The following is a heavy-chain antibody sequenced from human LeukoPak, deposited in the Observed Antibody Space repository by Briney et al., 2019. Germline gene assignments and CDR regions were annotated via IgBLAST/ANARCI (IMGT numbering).Heavy chain of an antibody. CDR1: EDSVSSNSAV. CDR3: ARSGRYTFDY. J-gene: IGHJ4*02. V-gene: IGHV6-1*01. D-gene: IGHD1-26*01. Sequence: SQTLSLTCDISEDSVSSNSAVWNWISQSPSRGLEWLGKTYYRSKWRDDSAVSVRGRVTITPDTSKNQFSLQLSSVTPEDTAVYYCARSGRYTFDYWGQGILVTVSS. CDR2: TYYRSKWRD.